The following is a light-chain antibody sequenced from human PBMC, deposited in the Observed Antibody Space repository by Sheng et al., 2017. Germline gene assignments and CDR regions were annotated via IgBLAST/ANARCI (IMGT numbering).Light chain of an antibody. CDR2: GAS. J-gene: IGKJ4*01. CDR1: QSVSSSY. Sequence: EIVLTQSPGTLSLSPGEGATLSCRASQSVSSSYLAWYQQTPGQAPRLLVYGASNRATGIPDRFSGSGSGTEFTLTISSLQSEDFAVYYCQQYDKWPLTFGGGTKVEIK. V-gene: IGKV3-20*01. CDR3: QQYDKWPLT.